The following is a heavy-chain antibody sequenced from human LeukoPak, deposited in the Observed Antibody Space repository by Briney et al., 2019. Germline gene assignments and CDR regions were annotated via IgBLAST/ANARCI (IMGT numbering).Heavy chain of an antibody. D-gene: IGHD3-10*01. J-gene: IGHJ3*02. Sequence: PSETLSLTCTVSGGSISSSSYYWGWIRQPPGKGLEWIGSIYYSGSTYYNPSLKSRVTISVDTSKNQFSPKLSSVTAADTAVYYCARLTTNPYYYGSGKLNAFDIWGQGTMVTVSS. CDR1: GGSISSSSYY. CDR3: ARLTTNPYYYGSGKLNAFDI. V-gene: IGHV4-39*01. CDR2: IYYSGST.